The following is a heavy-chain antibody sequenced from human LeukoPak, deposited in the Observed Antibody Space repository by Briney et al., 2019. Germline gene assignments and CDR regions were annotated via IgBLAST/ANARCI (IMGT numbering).Heavy chain of an antibody. CDR1: GFTFSDYY. CDR3: ARALQWRPFDY. CDR2: ISSSSSYT. D-gene: IGHD6-19*01. Sequence: RGSLRLSCAASGFTFSDYYMSWVRQAPGKGLEWVSYISSSSSYTNYADSVTGRFTISRDNAKNSLYLQMNSLRAEDTAVYYCARALQWRPFDYWGQGTLVTVSS. J-gene: IGHJ4*02. V-gene: IGHV3-11*06.